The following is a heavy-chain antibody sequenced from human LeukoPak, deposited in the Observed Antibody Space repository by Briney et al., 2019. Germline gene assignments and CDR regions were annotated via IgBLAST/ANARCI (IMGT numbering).Heavy chain of an antibody. Sequence: SETLSLTCTVSGGSISSGDYYWSWIRQPPGKGLEWIGYIYYSGSTYYNPSLKSRATISVDTSKNQFSLKLSSVTAADTAVYYWAREDATMVRGGFDYWGQGTLVTVSS. D-gene: IGHD3-10*01. CDR1: GGSISSGDYY. V-gene: IGHV4-30-4*01. J-gene: IGHJ4*02. CDR2: IYYSGST. CDR3: AREDATMVRGGFDY.